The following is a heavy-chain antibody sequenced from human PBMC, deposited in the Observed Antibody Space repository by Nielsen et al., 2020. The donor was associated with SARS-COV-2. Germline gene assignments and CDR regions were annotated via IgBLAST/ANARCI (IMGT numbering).Heavy chain of an antibody. CDR2: IYYSGST. J-gene: IGHJ4*02. CDR3: ARVMIRSGLDFDS. CDR1: GGSISSYY. V-gene: IGHV4-59*01. D-gene: IGHD5-12*01. Sequence: SETLSLTCTVSGGSISSYYWSWIRQPPGKGLEWIGYIYYSGSTNYNPSLKSRVTISVDTSKNQFSLKLSSVTAADTAVYYCARVMIRSGLDFDSWGQGTLVTVSS.